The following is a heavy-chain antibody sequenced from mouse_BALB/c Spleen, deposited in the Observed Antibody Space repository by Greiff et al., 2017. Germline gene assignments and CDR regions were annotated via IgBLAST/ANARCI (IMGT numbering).Heavy chain of an antibody. CDR1: GYAFTNYL. CDR3: ARSEEGDYGGY. CDR2: INPGSGGT. V-gene: IGHV1-54*01. Sequence: VQLQQSGAELVRPGTSVKVSCKASGYAFTNYLIEWVKQRPGQGLEWIGVINPGSGGTNYNEKFKGKATLTADKSSSTAYMQLSSLTSDDSAVYFCARSEEGDYGGYWGQGTTLTVSA. D-gene: IGHD2-13*01. J-gene: IGHJ2*01.